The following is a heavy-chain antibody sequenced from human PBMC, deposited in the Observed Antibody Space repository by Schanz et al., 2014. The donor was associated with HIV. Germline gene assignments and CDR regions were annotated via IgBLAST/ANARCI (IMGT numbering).Heavy chain of an antibody. V-gene: IGHV1-8*02. CDR2: VNPESGNT. D-gene: IGHD1-26*01. Sequence: QVQLVQSGAELKKPGSSVKVSCETSGYRFSDYDINWVRQAPGQGLEWMGWVNPESGNTGMPDKFLGRLSLTRFTSTGTAYMELDNLRSGDTAIYYCVRAASFHFDKEGYYRNWYFDFWGRGTLVAVSS. J-gene: IGHJ2*01. CDR1: GYRFSDYD. CDR3: VRAASFHFDKEGYYRNWYFDF.